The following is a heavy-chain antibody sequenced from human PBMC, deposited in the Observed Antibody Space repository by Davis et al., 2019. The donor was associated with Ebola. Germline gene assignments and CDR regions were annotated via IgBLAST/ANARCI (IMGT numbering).Heavy chain of an antibody. D-gene: IGHD3/OR15-3a*01. CDR3: ARARPWAGYGMDV. CDR1: GGSFSGYY. CDR2: INHSGST. Sequence: SETLSLTFAVYGGSFSGYYWSWIRQPPGKGLEWIGEINHSGSTNYNPSLKSRVTISVDTSKNQFSLKLSSVTAADTAVYYCARARPWAGYGMDVWGQGTTVTVSS. V-gene: IGHV4-34*01. J-gene: IGHJ6*02.